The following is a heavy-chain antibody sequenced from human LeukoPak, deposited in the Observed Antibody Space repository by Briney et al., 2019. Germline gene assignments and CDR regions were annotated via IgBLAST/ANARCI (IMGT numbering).Heavy chain of an antibody. V-gene: IGHV3-23*01. D-gene: IGHD1-1*01. CDR3: AKGNWRYFDY. CDR1: GVTFSTYV. CDR2: ISVSGGST. J-gene: IGHJ4*02. Sequence: GGSLRLSCAASGVTFSTYVMSWVRQAPGKGLEWVSAISVSGGSTYYADSVKGRFTISRDNSKNTMYLQMNSLGADDTAVYYCAKGNWRYFDYWGQGTLVTVSS.